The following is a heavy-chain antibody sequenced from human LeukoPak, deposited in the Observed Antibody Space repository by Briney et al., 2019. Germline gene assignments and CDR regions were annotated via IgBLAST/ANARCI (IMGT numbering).Heavy chain of an antibody. J-gene: IGHJ3*02. CDR3: ASQMATGAFDI. CDR1: GYTFTSYG. V-gene: IGHV1-18*01. D-gene: IGHD5-24*01. Sequence: ASVKVSCKASGYTFTSYGISWVRQAPGQGLEWMGWISAYNGNTNYAQKFQGRVTITADKSTSTAYMELSSLRSEDTAVYYCASQMATGAFDIWGQGTMVTVSS. CDR2: ISAYNGNT.